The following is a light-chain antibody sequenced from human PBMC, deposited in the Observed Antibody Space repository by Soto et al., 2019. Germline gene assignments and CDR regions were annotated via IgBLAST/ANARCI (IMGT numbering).Light chain of an antibody. CDR3: QQYGSSPPYT. J-gene: IGKJ2*01. V-gene: IGKV3-20*01. Sequence: EVVLTQSPGTLSLSPGERATLSCRASQSVSNKYLAWYQQKPGQAPRLLIFGSSDRATGIPDRCSGSGSGTDFTLTISSLEPEDFAVYYCQQYGSSPPYTFGQGTKLEIK. CDR2: GSS. CDR1: QSVSNKY.